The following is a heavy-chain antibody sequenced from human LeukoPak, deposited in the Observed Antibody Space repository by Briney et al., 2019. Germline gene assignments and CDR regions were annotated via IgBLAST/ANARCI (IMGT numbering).Heavy chain of an antibody. CDR1: GGSISSSSYY. V-gene: IGHV4-39*01. D-gene: IGHD1-26*01. J-gene: IGHJ3*02. CDR3: ARVGIVGATTDAFEI. Sequence: SETLSLTCTVSGGSISSSSYYWGWIRQPPGKGLVWIGSIYYSGSTYYNPSLKSRVTISVDTSKNQFSLKLSSVTAADTAVYYCARVGIVGATTDAFEIWGQGTMVTVSS. CDR2: IYYSGST.